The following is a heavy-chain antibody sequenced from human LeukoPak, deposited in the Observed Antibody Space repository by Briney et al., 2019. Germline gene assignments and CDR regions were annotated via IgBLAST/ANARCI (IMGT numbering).Heavy chain of an antibody. D-gene: IGHD5-18*01. Sequence: SETLSLTCTVSGGSISSYNWSWIRQPPGKGLEWIGYIYYSGSTNYNPSLKSRVTISVDTSKNQFSLKLSSVTAADTAVYYCARVPTNSYDYPYYCDYWGQGTLVTVSS. CDR3: ARVPTNSYDYPYYCDY. CDR1: GGSISSYN. V-gene: IGHV4-59*01. J-gene: IGHJ4*02. CDR2: IYYSGST.